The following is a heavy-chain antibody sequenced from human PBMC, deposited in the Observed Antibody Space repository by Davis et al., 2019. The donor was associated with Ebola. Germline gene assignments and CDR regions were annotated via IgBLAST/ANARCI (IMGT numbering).Heavy chain of an antibody. CDR1: GFTFSSYS. Sequence: GGSLRLSCAASGFTFSSYSMNWVRQAPGKGLEWVSYISSSSSTIYYADSVKGRFTISRDNAKNSLYLQMNSLRDEDTAVYYCVRDYYDSSGYWGSGYWGQGTLVTVSS. V-gene: IGHV3-48*02. D-gene: IGHD3-22*01. CDR2: ISSSSSTI. J-gene: IGHJ4*02. CDR3: VRDYYDSSGYWGSGY.